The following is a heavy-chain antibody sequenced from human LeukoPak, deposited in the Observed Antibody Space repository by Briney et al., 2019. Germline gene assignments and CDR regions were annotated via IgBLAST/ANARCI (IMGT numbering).Heavy chain of an antibody. CDR1: GYTFTSYG. CDR2: ISAYNGNT. V-gene: IGHV1-18*01. Sequence: GASVKVSCKASGYTFTSYGISWVRQAPGRGLEWMGWISAYNGNTNYAQKLQGRVTMTTDTSTSTAYMELRSLRSDDTAVYYCTRDYYDICTGYYTSLPAADYWGQGTLVTVSS. D-gene: IGHD3-9*01. J-gene: IGHJ4*02. CDR3: TRDYYDICTGYYTSLPAADY.